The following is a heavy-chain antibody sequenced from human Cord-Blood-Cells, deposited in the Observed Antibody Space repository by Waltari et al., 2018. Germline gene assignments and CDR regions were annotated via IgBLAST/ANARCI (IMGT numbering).Heavy chain of an antibody. CDR3: ARGPVRGGSFDY. CDR1: GYTFTSYA. V-gene: IGHV1-3*01. D-gene: IGHD3-10*01. CDR2: INGGNGNT. Sequence: QAQLVQSGAEVKKPGASVKVAGKLSGYTFTSYAMHRVRQAPGHRLEWMGWINGGNGNTKYSQKFQGRVTITRDTSASTAYMELSSLRSEDTAVYYCARGPVRGGSFDYWGQGTLVTVSS. J-gene: IGHJ4*02.